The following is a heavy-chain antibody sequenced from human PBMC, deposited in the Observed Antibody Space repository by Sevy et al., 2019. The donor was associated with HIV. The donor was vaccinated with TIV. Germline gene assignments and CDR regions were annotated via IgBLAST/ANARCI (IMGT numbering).Heavy chain of an antibody. D-gene: IGHD1-20*01. CDR3: ARWGIAGSTDYFDY. CDR1: GGSISSNSYY. V-gene: IGHV4-39*02. CDR2: IHYGGST. Sequence: SETLSLTCFVSGGSISSNSYYWGWIRQPPGRELEWIGTIHYGGSTYYNPSLESRVTLSVDTSKNHFSLKLSSLTAADEALYYCARWGIAGSTDYFDYWGQGTLVTVSS. J-gene: IGHJ4*02.